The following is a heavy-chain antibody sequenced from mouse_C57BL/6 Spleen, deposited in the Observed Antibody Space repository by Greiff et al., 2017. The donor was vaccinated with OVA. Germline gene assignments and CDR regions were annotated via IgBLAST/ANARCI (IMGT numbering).Heavy chain of an antibody. J-gene: IGHJ1*03. D-gene: IGHD2-5*01. V-gene: IGHV5-17*01. CDR2: ISSGSSTI. CDR1: GFTFSDYG. Sequence: EVNVVESGGGLVKPGGSLKLSCAASGFTFSDYGMHWVRQAPEKGLEWVAYISSGSSTIYYADTVKGRFTISRDNAKNTLFLQMTSLRSEDTAMYYCASRSNYWYFDVWGTGTTVTVSS. CDR3: ASRSNYWYFDV.